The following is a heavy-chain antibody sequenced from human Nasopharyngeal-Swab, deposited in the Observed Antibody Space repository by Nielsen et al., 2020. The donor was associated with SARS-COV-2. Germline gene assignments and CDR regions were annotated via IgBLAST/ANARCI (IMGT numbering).Heavy chain of an antibody. V-gene: IGHV1-18*01. Sequence: ASLKVSCKASGYTFTSYGISWVRQAPGQGLEWMGWISAYNGNTNCAQKLQGRVTMTTDTSTSTAYMELRSLRSDDTAVYYCARVEAAAGYYYYYYMDVWGKGTTVTVSS. CDR2: ISAYNGNT. J-gene: IGHJ6*03. CDR1: GYTFTSYG. CDR3: ARVEAAAGYYYYYYMDV. D-gene: IGHD6-13*01.